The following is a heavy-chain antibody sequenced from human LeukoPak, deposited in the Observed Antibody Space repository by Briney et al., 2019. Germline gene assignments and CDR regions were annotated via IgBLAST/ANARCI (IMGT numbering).Heavy chain of an antibody. V-gene: IGHV3-48*04. Sequence: GGSLRLSCAASGFTFSRYSMNWVRQAPGKGLEWVSYISSSGSTIYYADSVKGRFTISRDNAKNSLYLQMNSLRAEDTAVYYCASPSYDAFDIWGQGTMVTVSS. CDR2: ISSSGSTI. CDR1: GFTFSRYS. J-gene: IGHJ3*02. CDR3: ASPSYDAFDI.